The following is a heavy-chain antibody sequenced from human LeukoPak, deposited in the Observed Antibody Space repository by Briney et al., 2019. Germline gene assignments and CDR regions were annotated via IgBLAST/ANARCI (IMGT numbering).Heavy chain of an antibody. D-gene: IGHD1-26*01. Sequence: SETLSLTCAVYGGSFSGYYWSWIRQPPGKGLEWIGEINHSRSTNYNPSLKSRVTISVDTSKNQFSLKLSSVTAADTAVYYCARARGSYCDYWGQGTLVTVSS. CDR1: GGSFSGYY. CDR2: INHSRST. CDR3: ARARGSYCDY. J-gene: IGHJ4*02. V-gene: IGHV4-34*01.